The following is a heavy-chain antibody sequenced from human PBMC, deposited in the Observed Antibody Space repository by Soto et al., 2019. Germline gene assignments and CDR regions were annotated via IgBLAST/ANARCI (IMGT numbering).Heavy chain of an antibody. D-gene: IGHD3-9*01. CDR3: ASGGRGYSLVFDWGPPPY. V-gene: IGHV3-30-3*01. CDR2: ISYDGSNK. J-gene: IGHJ4*02. CDR1: GFTFSSYA. Sequence: QVQLVESGGGVVQPGRSLRLSCAASGFTFSSYAMHWVRQAPGKGLEWVAVISYDGSNKFYADSVKGRFTFSRDNSKNSLFPHMNILTAEDPAVYFCASGGRGYSLVFDWGPPPYWGQGTLVTVSS.